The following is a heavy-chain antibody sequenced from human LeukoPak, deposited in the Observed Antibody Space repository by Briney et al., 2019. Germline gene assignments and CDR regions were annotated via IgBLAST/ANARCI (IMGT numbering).Heavy chain of an antibody. CDR2: IYYSGST. V-gene: IGHV4-39*01. Sequence: SETLSLTCTVSGASISGSGYYWGWIRQPPGKGLEWIGSIYYSGSTYYNPSLKSRVTISVDTSKNQFSLKLSSVTAADTAVYYCARRTFFDSSDHDWGQGTLVTVSS. CDR3: ARRTFFDSSDHD. CDR1: GASISGSGYY. J-gene: IGHJ4*02. D-gene: IGHD3-22*01.